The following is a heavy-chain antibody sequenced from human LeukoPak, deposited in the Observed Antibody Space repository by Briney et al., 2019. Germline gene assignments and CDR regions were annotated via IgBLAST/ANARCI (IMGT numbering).Heavy chain of an antibody. J-gene: IGHJ4*02. V-gene: IGHV4-30-2*01. CDR2: IYHSGST. Sequence: SETLSLTCAVSGGSISSGGYSWSWIRQPPGKGLEWIGYIYHSGSTYYNPSLKSRVTISVDRSKNQFSLKLSSVTAADTAVYYCARAVAGTPFFDYWGQGTLVTVSS. CDR1: GGSISSGGYS. D-gene: IGHD6-19*01. CDR3: ARAVAGTPFFDY.